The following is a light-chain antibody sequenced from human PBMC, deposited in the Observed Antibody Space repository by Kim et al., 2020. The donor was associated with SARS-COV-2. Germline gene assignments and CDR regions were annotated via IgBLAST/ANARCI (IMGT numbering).Light chain of an antibody. CDR1: SSNIGSKD. Sequence: PGPRVIISCSGSSSNIGSKDVYWDQHLPGTDPKVLIYKNNQRPSGVPDRFSGSKSGASASLAISGLRSEDEADYYCAAWDDSVNVIFGGGTQLTVL. V-gene: IGLV1-47*01. J-gene: IGLJ2*01. CDR2: KNN. CDR3: AAWDDSVNVI.